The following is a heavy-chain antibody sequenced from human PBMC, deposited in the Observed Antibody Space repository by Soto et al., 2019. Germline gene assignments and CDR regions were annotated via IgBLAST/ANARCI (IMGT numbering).Heavy chain of an antibody. CDR3: ARPTSAVSTVLVVYGMDV. CDR2: TSNDGRKE. Sequence: GGSLRLSCTASGFMFSNSAVHWVRQAPGKGLEWVAVTSNDGRKEDYADSVRGRFTVSRDNSKNTLYLQMNSLRPEDTAVYYCARPTSAVSTVLVVYGMDVWGQGTTVTVSS. D-gene: IGHD3-22*01. V-gene: IGHV3-30*04. CDR1: GFMFSNSA. J-gene: IGHJ6*01.